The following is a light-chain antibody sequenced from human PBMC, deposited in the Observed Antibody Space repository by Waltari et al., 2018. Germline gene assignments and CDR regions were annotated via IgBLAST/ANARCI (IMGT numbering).Light chain of an antibody. CDR2: SAS. CDR3: LQYNSNPFT. Sequence: DIQMTQSPSSLSASAGVRVTIACRASQGISTSLNWYQQKPGKAPKRLIYSASSLESGVPSRFSGSGSGTDFTLTISSLQPEDFATYYCLQYNSNPFTFGPGTKLDI. J-gene: IGKJ3*01. V-gene: IGKV1-17*01. CDR1: QGISTS.